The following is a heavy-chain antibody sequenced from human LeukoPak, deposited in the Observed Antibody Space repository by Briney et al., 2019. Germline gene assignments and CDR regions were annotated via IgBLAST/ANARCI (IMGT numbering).Heavy chain of an antibody. V-gene: IGHV3-7*01. D-gene: IGHD3-10*01. Sequence: GGSLRLSCAASGFTFSSYWMTWVRQAPGKGLEWVANINQDGHAQYYVQSVRGRFTISRDNAKSSLYLQMNSLSVEDTGVYYCARNSYGSGSHDHWGQGTLVTVSS. CDR2: INQDGHAQ. CDR1: GFTFSSYW. CDR3: ARNSYGSGSHDH. J-gene: IGHJ5*02.